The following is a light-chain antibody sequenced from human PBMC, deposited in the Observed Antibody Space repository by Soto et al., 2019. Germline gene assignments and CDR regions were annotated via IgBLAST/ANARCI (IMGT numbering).Light chain of an antibody. J-gene: IGKJ2*01. CDR1: QDISNS. V-gene: IGKV1-33*01. CDR3: QQFDHLPMYT. Sequence: DIQMTQSPSSLSASVGDRVTITCQASQDISNSLNWYQQKPGKAPTLLIYDASTLETGVPSRFSGSGSGAAFTFTISSLQPEDIATYYCQQFDHLPMYTFGQGTKLEIK. CDR2: DAS.